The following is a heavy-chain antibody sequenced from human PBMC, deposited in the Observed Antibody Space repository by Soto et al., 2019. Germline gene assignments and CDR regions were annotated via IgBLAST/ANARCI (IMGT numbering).Heavy chain of an antibody. CDR3: AREIAVAGLDY. CDR1: GFTFSSYG. D-gene: IGHD6-19*01. J-gene: IGHJ4*02. V-gene: IGHV3-33*01. CDR2: IWYDGSNK. Sequence: QVQLVESGGGVVQPGRSLRLSCAASGFTFSSYGMHWVRQAPGKGLEWVAVIWYDGSNKYYADSVKGRFTISRDNSKNTLYLQMNSLRAEDTAVYYCAREIAVAGLDYWGQGPLVTVSS.